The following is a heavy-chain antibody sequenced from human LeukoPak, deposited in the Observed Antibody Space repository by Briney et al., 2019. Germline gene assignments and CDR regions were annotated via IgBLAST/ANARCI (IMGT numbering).Heavy chain of an antibody. D-gene: IGHD3-9*01. CDR1: GGTFSTYA. Sequence: ASVKVCFKPSGGTFSTYASSCVRQAPGQGIEWMGGFILIFGTANYAQKFQGRVTITADKSTSTAYMELSSLRSEDTAVYYCARGGGFDYDILTGYYQFDYWGQGALVTVSS. V-gene: IGHV1-69*06. J-gene: IGHJ4*02. CDR3: ARGGGFDYDILTGYYQFDY. CDR2: FILIFGTA.